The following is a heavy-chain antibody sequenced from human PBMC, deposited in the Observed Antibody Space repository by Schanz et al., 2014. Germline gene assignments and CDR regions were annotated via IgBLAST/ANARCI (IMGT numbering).Heavy chain of an antibody. J-gene: IGHJ4*02. V-gene: IGHV3-7*04. CDR3: ARAPMVPTARLDY. CDR1: GFTFSSYW. Sequence: EVQLVESGGGLVQPGGSLRLSCAASGFTFSSYWMHWVRQAPGKGLEWVANIKQDESERSYVDSVKGRFTISRDNVNNSLYLQIHSLRPEDTAVYYCARAPMVPTARLDYWGQGTLVAVSS. CDR2: IKQDESER. D-gene: IGHD5-12*01.